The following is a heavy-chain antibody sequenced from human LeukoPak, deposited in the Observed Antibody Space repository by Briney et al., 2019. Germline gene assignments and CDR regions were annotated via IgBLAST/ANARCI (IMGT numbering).Heavy chain of an antibody. CDR3: ATNKPLYGMDV. CDR1: GVSISSSSYY. D-gene: IGHD1/OR15-1a*01. Sequence: SETLSLTCTVSGVSISSSSYYWGWIRQPPGKGLEWIGSIYYSGSTYYNPSLKSRVTISVDTSKNQFSLKLSSVTAADTAVYYCATNKPLYGMDVWGQGTTVTVSS. CDR2: IYYSGST. V-gene: IGHV4-39*01. J-gene: IGHJ6*02.